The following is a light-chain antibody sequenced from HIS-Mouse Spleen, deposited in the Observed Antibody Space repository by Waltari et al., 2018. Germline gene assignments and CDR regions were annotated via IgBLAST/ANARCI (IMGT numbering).Light chain of an antibody. Sequence: DIVMTQSPDSLAVSLGERATINCKSSQSVLYSSNNKNYLAWYQQKPGQPPKLLIYWASTRESGVPDRFSGSGSRTDFTLIISSLQAEDVAVYYCQQYYSTPPTFGQGTKVEIK. CDR3: QQYYSTPPT. V-gene: IGKV4-1*01. CDR1: QSVLYSSNNKNY. J-gene: IGKJ1*01. CDR2: WAS.